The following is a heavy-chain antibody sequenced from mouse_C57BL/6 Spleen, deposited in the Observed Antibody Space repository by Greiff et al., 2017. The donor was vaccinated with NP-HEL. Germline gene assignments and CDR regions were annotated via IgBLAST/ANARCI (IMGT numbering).Heavy chain of an antibody. J-gene: IGHJ2*01. D-gene: IGHD1-1*01. CDR1: GYTFTDYN. CDR3: ARGGLTTVVAREYYFDY. Sequence: EVQLQQSGPELVKPGASVKMSCKASGYTFTDYNMHWVKQSHGKSLEWIGYINPNNGGTSYNQKFKGKATLTVNKSSSTAYMELRSLTSEDSAVYYCARGGLTTVVAREYYFDYWGQGTTLTVSS. V-gene: IGHV1-22*01. CDR2: INPNNGGT.